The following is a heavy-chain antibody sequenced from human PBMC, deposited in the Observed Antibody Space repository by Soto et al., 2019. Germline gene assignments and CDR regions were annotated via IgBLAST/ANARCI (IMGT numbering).Heavy chain of an antibody. CDR3: AKEGADRYSPNYYDGIDV. V-gene: IGHV3-23*01. CDR2: ISGSGGST. Sequence: HPGGSLRLSCAASGFTFSSYAMRWVRQAPGKGLEWVSAISGSGGSTYYADSVKGRFTISRDNSKNTLYLQMNSLRAEDTAVYYFAKEGADRYSPNYYDGIDVRGQGTMVTVSS. CDR1: GFTFSSYA. D-gene: IGHD5-18*01. J-gene: IGHJ6*02.